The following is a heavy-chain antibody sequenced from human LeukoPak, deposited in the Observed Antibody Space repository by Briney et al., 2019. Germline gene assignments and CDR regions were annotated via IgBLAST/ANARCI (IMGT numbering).Heavy chain of an antibody. CDR1: GYTFTSYG. V-gene: IGHV1-18*01. Sequence: GASVKVSCKASGYTFTSYGISWVRQAPGQGLEWMGWISAYNGNTNYAQKLQGRVTMTTDTSTSTAYMELRSLRSDDTAVYYCARDSQNGVVVPAAGFNWFDPWGQGTLVTVSS. J-gene: IGHJ5*02. CDR3: ARDSQNGVVVPAAGFNWFDP. CDR2: ISAYNGNT. D-gene: IGHD2-2*01.